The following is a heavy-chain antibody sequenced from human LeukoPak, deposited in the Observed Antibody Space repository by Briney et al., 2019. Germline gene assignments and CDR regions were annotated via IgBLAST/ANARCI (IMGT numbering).Heavy chain of an antibody. Sequence: GGSLRLSCAASGFTVSSNYMSWVRQAPGKGLEWVSVNYSGGSTYYADSVKGRFTISRDNSKNTLYLQMNSLRAEDTAVYYCARDDGSGWYEFDYWGQGTLVTVSS. CDR1: GFTVSSNY. CDR3: ARDDGSGWYEFDY. J-gene: IGHJ4*02. V-gene: IGHV3-53*01. CDR2: NYSGGST. D-gene: IGHD6-19*01.